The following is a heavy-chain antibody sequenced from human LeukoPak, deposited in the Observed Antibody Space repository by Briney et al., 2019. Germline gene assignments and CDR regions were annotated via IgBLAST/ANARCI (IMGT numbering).Heavy chain of an antibody. D-gene: IGHD6-19*01. CDR2: IIPLLGTA. J-gene: IGHJ4*02. CDR1: GGTCSSYA. V-gene: IGHV1-69*13. CDR3: ARSSYHLRYSSGWYY. Sequence: ASVKVSCKASGGTCSSYAISWVRQAPGQGLEWMGGIIPLLGTANYAQKFQGRVTITADDSTSTAYMELSSLRSEDTAVYYCARSSYHLRYSSGWYYWGQGTLVTVSS.